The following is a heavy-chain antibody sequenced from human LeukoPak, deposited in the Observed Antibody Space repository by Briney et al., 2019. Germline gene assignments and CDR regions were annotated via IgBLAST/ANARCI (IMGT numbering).Heavy chain of an antibody. CDR3: AKGGSSSGLGY. CDR1: GFTFSSYA. D-gene: IGHD6-6*01. Sequence: GGSLRLSCAASGFTFSSYAMSWVRQAPGNGLEWVSAISGSGGSTYYADSVKGRFTISRDNSKNTLYLQMNSLRAEDTAVYYCAKGGSSSGLGYWGQGTLVTVSS. CDR2: ISGSGGST. V-gene: IGHV3-23*01. J-gene: IGHJ4*02.